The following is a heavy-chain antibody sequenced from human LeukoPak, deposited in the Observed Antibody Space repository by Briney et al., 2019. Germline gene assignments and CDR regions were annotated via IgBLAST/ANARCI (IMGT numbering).Heavy chain of an antibody. J-gene: IGHJ4*02. Sequence: TETLSLTCTVSGGSISSYYWSWIRQPPGKGLEWIGYIYYSGNTNDNPSLKSRVTISIDTSKNQFSLKMSSVTAADTAVYYCARVGSGCFDYWGQGTLVTVSS. V-gene: IGHV4-59*01. CDR2: IYYSGNT. D-gene: IGHD6-19*01. CDR3: ARVGSGCFDY. CDR1: GGSISSYY.